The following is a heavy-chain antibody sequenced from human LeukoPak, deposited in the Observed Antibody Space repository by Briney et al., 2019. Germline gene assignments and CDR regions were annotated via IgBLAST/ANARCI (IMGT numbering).Heavy chain of an antibody. J-gene: IGHJ4*02. V-gene: IGHV1-2*02. D-gene: IGHD1-26*01. Sequence: SVKVSCKASGYTFTGYYMHWVRQAPGRGREWMGWINPNSGGTNYAQKFQGRVTMTRDTSISTAYMELSRLRSDDTAVYYCARGRIVGATGGVGYWGQGTLVTVSS. CDR3: ARGRIVGATGGVGY. CDR2: INPNSGGT. CDR1: GYTFTGYY.